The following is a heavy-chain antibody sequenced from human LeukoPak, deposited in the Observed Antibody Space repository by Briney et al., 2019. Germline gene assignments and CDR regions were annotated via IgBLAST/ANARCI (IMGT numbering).Heavy chain of an antibody. D-gene: IGHD6-19*01. CDR1: GFTFSSYW. CDR2: SRNKANSYTT. CDR3: ARLGYSSGYYFDY. V-gene: IGHV3-72*01. J-gene: IGHJ4*02. Sequence: PGGSLRLSCAASGFTFSSYWMSWVRQGPGKGLEWVGRSRNKANSYTTEYAASVKGRFTISRDDSKNSLYLQMNSLKTEDTAVYYCARLGYSSGYYFDYWGQGTLVTVSS.